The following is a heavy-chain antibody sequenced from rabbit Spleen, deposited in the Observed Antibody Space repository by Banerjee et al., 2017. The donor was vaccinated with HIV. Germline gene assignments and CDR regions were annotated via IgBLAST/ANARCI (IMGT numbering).Heavy chain of an antibody. CDR2: IDPIFGRT. J-gene: IGHJ4*01. CDR1: GFDFSNYG. D-gene: IGHD1-1*01. Sequence: QEQLVESGGGLVQPGGSLKLSCKASGFDFSNYGVTWVRQAPGKGLEWIGYIDPIFGRTYYASWVNGRFTISSHNAQNTLYLQLNSLTAADTATYFCVRGASSSGYYNLWGQGTLVTVS. V-gene: IGHV1S47*01. CDR3: VRGASSSGYYNL.